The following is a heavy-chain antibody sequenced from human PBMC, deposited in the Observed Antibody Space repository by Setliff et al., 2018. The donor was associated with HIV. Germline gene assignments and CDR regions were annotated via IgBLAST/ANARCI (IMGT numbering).Heavy chain of an antibody. CDR1: GGAFSSYA. D-gene: IGHD3-10*01. Sequence: GASVKVSCKASGGAFSSYAISWVRQAPGQGLEWMGGIIPIFGTANYAQKFQGRVTITADESTSTAYMELSSLRSEDTAVYYCARARRSSMVRGTYFDYWGQGTLVTVSS. V-gene: IGHV1-69*13. CDR2: IIPIFGTA. CDR3: ARARRSSMVRGTYFDY. J-gene: IGHJ4*02.